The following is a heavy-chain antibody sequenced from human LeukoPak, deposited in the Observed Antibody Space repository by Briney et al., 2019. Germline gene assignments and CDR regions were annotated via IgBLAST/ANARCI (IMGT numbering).Heavy chain of an antibody. J-gene: IGHJ3*02. Sequence: GGSLRLSCAASGFTFNSYGMSWVRQAPRKGLEWVSVISGSGGSTYYADSVKGRFTISRDNAKNSLYLQMNSLRAEDTAVYYCARSRTIFDAFDIWGQGTMVTVSS. CDR1: GFTFNSYG. D-gene: IGHD3-3*01. CDR3: ARSRTIFDAFDI. V-gene: IGHV3-23*01. CDR2: ISGSGGST.